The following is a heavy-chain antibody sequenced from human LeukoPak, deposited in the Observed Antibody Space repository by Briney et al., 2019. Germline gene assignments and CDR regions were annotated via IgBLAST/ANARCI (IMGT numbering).Heavy chain of an antibody. V-gene: IGHV3-23*01. Sequence: GGSLRLSCVASGFTLSSYAMSWVRPAPGKGLEWVSAISGSGGSTYYADSVKGRFTISRDNSKNTLYLHMNSLRAEDTAVYYCAKFGPGNYYYYVMVGWGQGATVTVSS. CDR3: AKFGPGNYYYYVMVG. J-gene: IGHJ6*02. CDR1: GFTLSSYA. CDR2: ISGSGGST. D-gene: IGHD6-13*01.